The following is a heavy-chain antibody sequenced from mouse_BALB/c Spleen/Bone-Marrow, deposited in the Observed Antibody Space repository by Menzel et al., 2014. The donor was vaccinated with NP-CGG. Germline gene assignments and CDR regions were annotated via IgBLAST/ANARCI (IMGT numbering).Heavy chain of an antibody. CDR1: GFDFSRYW. CDR3: AKNYYYGYVAY. J-gene: IGHJ3*01. Sequence: EVKLVESGGGLVQPGGSLKLSCAASGFDFSRYWMTWVRQAPGKGLEWIGEINPASSTINYTPSLKDKFIISRDNAKNTLYLQMSKVRSEGTALYYCAKNYYYGYVAYWGQGTLVTVSA. V-gene: IGHV4-1*02. CDR2: INPASSTI. D-gene: IGHD1-2*01.